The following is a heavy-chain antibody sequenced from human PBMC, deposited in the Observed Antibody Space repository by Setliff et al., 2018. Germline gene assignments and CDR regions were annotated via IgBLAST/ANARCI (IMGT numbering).Heavy chain of an antibody. CDR2: IYYSGST. D-gene: IGHD4-17*01. CDR3: ARDRVTTLENYYYYYGMDV. J-gene: IGHJ6*02. CDR1: GGSISRSSYY. V-gene: IGHV4-39*07. Sequence: SETLSLTCTVSGGSISRSSYYWGWIRQPPGKGLEWIGSIYYSGSTYYNPSLKSRVTISVDTSKNQFSLKLSSVTAADTAVYYCARDRVTTLENYYYYYGMDVWGQGTTVTVSS.